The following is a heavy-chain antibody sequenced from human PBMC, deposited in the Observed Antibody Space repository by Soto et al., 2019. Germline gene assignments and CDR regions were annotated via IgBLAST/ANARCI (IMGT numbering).Heavy chain of an antibody. V-gene: IGHV4-4*09. CDR1: GGSFSPNY. CDR2: IYHSGST. CDR3: ARTYASGSYVYYYGMDV. J-gene: IGHJ6*02. D-gene: IGHD3-10*01. Sequence: SETLSLTCTVSGGSFSPNYWSWIRQPPGKGLEWIGYIYHSGSTYYNPSLKSRVTISVDRSKNQFSLKLSSVTAADTAVYYCARTYASGSYVYYYGMDVWGQGTTVT.